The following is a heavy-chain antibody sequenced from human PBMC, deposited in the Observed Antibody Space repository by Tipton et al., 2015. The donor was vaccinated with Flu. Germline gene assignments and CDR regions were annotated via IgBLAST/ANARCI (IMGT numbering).Heavy chain of an antibody. Sequence: QLVQSGGGLVQPGGSLRLSCAASGFTLSSYSMNWVRQAPGKGLEWICYISRSSNLVYYADSVKGRFTISRDNAKESLYLQMNSLRDEDTAVYYCAKEPKSINAMDVWGQGTTVTVSS. V-gene: IGHV3-48*02. CDR1: GFTLSSYS. J-gene: IGHJ6*02. CDR2: ISRSSNLV. D-gene: IGHD3-10*01. CDR3: AKEPKSINAMDV.